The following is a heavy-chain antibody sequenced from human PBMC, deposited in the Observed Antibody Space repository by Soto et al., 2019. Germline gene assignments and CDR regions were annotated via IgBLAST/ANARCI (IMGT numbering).Heavy chain of an antibody. V-gene: IGHV4-39*01. D-gene: IGHD6-13*01. CDR1: GGSISSSSYY. CDR3: ASLTGIAAAGKKQNIYYYGMDV. CDR2: IYYSGST. Sequence: SETLSLTCTVSGGSISSSSYYWGWIRQPPGKGLEWIGSIYYSGSTYYNPSLKSRVTISVDTSKNQFSLKLSSVTAADTAVYYCASLTGIAAAGKKQNIYYYGMDVWGQGTTVTVSS. J-gene: IGHJ6*02.